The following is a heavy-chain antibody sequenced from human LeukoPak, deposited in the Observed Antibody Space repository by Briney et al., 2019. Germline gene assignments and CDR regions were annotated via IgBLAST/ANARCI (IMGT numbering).Heavy chain of an antibody. D-gene: IGHD4-17*01. V-gene: IGHV4-39*07. Sequence: SETLSLTCTVPGGSISSSSYYWGWIRQPPGKGLEWLGSIYYSGSTYYNPSLKSRVTISVDTSKNQFSLKLSSVTAADTAVYYCARVNGDYAGSRYYGMDVWGQGTTVTVSS. CDR1: GGSISSSSYY. CDR3: ARVNGDYAGSRYYGMDV. J-gene: IGHJ6*02. CDR2: IYYSGST.